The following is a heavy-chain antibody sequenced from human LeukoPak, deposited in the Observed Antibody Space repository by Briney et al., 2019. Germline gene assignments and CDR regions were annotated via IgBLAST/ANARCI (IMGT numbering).Heavy chain of an antibody. Sequence: PSETLSLTCAVYGGSFSGYYWSWIRQPPGKGLEWIGEINHSGSTNYNPSLKSRVTISVDTSKNQFSLKLSSLTAADTAVYYCARGATFGGVQQPFDYWGQGTLVTVSS. V-gene: IGHV4-34*01. D-gene: IGHD3-16*01. CDR1: GGSFSGYY. J-gene: IGHJ4*02. CDR2: INHSGST. CDR3: ARGATFGGVQQPFDY.